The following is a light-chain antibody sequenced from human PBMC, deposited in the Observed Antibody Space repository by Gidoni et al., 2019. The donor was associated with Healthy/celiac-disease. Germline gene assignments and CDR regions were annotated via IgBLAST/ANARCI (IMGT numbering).Light chain of an antibody. CDR1: QSSSSY. V-gene: IGKV1-39*01. CDR2: AAS. CDR3: QQCYSTLT. Sequence: DLQMTQSPSSLSAFVGDRVTITCRARQSSSSYLNWYQQKPGKATKLLIYAASSLQSGVPSRFSGSGSATDFTLTISRLQPEDFATYYCQQCYSTLTFGRGTKVEIK. J-gene: IGKJ3*01.